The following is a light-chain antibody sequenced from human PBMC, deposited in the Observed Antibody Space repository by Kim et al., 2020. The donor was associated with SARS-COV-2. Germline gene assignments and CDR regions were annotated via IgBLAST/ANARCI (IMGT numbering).Light chain of an antibody. V-gene: IGKV3-20*01. J-gene: IGKJ1*01. Sequence: EIVLTQSPGTLSLSPGERATLSCRASQSVSGSYLAWYQQKPGQAPRLLIYGASSRATGIPDRFSGSGSGTDFTLTITRLEPEDFAVYYCQQYGTSPEIGQGTKVDIK. CDR3: QQYGTSPE. CDR1: QSVSGSY. CDR2: GAS.